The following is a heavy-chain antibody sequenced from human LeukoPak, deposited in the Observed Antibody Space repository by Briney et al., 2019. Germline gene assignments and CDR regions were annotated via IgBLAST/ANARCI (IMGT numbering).Heavy chain of an antibody. CDR1: GFTFSSYW. D-gene: IGHD3-22*01. V-gene: IGHV3-74*01. J-gene: IGHJ4*02. CDR3: AREKSDSSGYYYVDY. Sequence: GGSLRLSCAASGFTFSSYWMHWVRQAPGKGLVWVSRINSDGSSTSYADSVKGRFTISRDNSKNTLYLQMNSLRAEDTAVYYCAREKSDSSGYYYVDYWGQGTLVTVSS. CDR2: INSDGSST.